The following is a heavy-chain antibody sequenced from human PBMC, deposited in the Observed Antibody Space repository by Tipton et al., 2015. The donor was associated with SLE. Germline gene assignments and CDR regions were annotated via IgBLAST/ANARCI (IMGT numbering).Heavy chain of an antibody. CDR1: GGSFSGYY. D-gene: IGHD2-21*02. CDR2: INHSGGT. V-gene: IGHV4-34*01. CDR3: ARVGGGDYADMDY. Sequence: LACAVYGGSFSGYYWSWIRQPPGKGLEWIGEINHSGGTNYNPSLKSRVTISVDTSKNQFSLKLSSVTAADTAVYYCARVGGGDYADMDYWGQGTLVTVSS. J-gene: IGHJ4*02.